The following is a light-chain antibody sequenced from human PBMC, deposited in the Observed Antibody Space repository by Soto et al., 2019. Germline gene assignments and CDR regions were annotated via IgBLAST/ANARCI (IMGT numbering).Light chain of an antibody. Sequence: ENVLTQSPATLSLSPGEGATLSCRASQSINTYLAWYQQKPGQAPRLLIYDASKRATGIPARFSGSGSGTDFTLTISRLEPEDFAVYFCQQYSSPPQTFGQGTKVDIK. CDR1: QSINTY. V-gene: IGKV3-20*01. CDR2: DAS. CDR3: QQYSSPPQT. J-gene: IGKJ1*01.